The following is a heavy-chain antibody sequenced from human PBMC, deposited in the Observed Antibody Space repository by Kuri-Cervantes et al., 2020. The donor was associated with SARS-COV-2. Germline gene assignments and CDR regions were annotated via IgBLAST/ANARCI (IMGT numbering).Heavy chain of an antibody. D-gene: IGHD4-17*01. J-gene: IGHJ4*02. CDR3: AKDILPDYGDYFDY. V-gene: IGHV3-49*04. CDR2: IRSKAYGGTT. Sequence: GGSLRLSCTASGFTFGDYAMSWVRQAPGKGLEWVGFIRSKAYGGTTEYAASVKGRFTISRDDSKSIAYLQMNSLKTEDTAVYYCAKDILPDYGDYFDYWGQGTLVTVSS. CDR1: GFTFGDYA.